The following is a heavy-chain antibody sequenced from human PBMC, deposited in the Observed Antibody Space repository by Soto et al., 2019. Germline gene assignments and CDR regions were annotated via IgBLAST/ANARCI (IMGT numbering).Heavy chain of an antibody. D-gene: IGHD6-19*01. V-gene: IGHV3-48*02. CDR1: GFTFSTFS. CDR2: ISGGGRPI. Sequence: EVQLVESGGGSVQPGGSLRLSFAASGFTFSTFSMNWVRQAPGRGLEWISSISGGGRPISYADSVKGRFTISRDNAKNSLYLQMDSLTDEDTAVYYCARDLGWAFDSWGQGTLVTVSS. J-gene: IGHJ4*02. CDR3: ARDLGWAFDS.